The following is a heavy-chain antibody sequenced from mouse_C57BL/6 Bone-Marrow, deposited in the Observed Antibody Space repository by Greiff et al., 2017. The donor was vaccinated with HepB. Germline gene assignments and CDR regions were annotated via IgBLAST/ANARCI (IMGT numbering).Heavy chain of an antibody. V-gene: IGHV5-4*01. CDR3: ARDDIYGSSSTLFAY. Sequence: VQLKESGGGLVKPGGSLKLSCAASGFTFSSYAMSWVRQTPEKRLEWVATISDGGSYTYYPDNVKGRFTISRDNAKNNLYLQMSHLKSEDTAMYYCARDDIYGSSSTLFAYWGQGTLVTVSA. CDR1: GFTFSSYA. D-gene: IGHD1-1*01. CDR2: ISDGGSYT. J-gene: IGHJ3*01.